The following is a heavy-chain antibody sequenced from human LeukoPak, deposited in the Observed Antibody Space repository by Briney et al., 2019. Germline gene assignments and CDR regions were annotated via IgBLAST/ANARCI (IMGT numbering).Heavy chain of an antibody. D-gene: IGHD1-26*01. V-gene: IGHV3-23*01. CDR3: ARDVGPIHLDY. Sequence: GGSLRLSCVASGFTFSSYAMSWVRQAPGKGLEWVATIHSGAGSTHYADSVKGRFTISRNSSKNTLYLQMNSLRAEDTAVYYCARDVGPIHLDYWGQGTLVTVSS. CDR1: GFTFSSYA. J-gene: IGHJ4*02. CDR2: IHSGAGST.